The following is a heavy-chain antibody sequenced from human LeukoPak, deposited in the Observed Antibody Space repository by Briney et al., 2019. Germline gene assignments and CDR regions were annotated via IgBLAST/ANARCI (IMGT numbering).Heavy chain of an antibody. CDR2: ISGDGGST. CDR1: GFTFDDYA. D-gene: IGHD6-6*01. CDR3: AKVIEEQLETLFDY. Sequence: GGSLRLSCAASGFTFDDYAMHWVRQAPGKGLRWVSLISGDGGSTYYADSVKGRFTISRDNSKNSLYLQMNSLRTEDTALYYCAKVIEEQLETLFDYWGQGTLVTVSS. J-gene: IGHJ4*02. V-gene: IGHV3-43*02.